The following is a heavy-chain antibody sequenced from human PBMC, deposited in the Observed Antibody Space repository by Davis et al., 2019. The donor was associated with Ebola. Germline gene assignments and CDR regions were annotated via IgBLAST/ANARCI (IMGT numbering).Heavy chain of an antibody. CDR1: GFTFRSHG. V-gene: IGHV3-30-3*01. CDR3: ARDGLGYYYDSRTNYYYGMDV. D-gene: IGHD3-22*01. CDR2: ISYDGSNK. Sequence: GESLKISCAASGFTFRSHGMHWVRQAPGKGLEWVAVISYDGSNKYYADSVKGRFTISRDNSKNTLYLQMNSLRAEDTAVYYCARDGLGYYYDSRTNYYYGMDVWGKGTTVTVSS. J-gene: IGHJ6*04.